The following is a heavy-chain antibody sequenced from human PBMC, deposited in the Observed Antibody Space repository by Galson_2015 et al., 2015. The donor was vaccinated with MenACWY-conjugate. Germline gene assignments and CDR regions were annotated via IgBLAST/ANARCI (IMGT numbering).Heavy chain of an antibody. D-gene: IGHD2-21*01. CDR2: TKSQTDGGKI. J-gene: IGHJ6*03. V-gene: IGHV3-15*01. CDR3: TPHKPDSWGGLLFHFYMDV. CDR1: AFTFSNAY. Sequence: SLRLSCAGSAFTFSNAYMSWVRQAPGKGLEWVGRTKSQTDGGKIDYAAPVKGRFTISRDDSKNTLYLQMNSLKIEDTVVYYCTPHKPDSWGGLLFHFYMDVWGKGPTVTVSS.